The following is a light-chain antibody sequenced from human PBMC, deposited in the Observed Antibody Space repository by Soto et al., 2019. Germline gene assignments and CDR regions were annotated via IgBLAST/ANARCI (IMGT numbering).Light chain of an antibody. Sequence: QSVLTQPPSASGSPGQSVTISCTGTSSDVGGFNYVSWYQQHPGKAPKLMIYEVSKRASGVPDRFSGSKSGNTASLTVSGLQAEDEADYYCSSYAGNNDNYVLANGTKLTVL. CDR3: SSYAGNNDNYV. J-gene: IGLJ1*01. V-gene: IGLV2-8*01. CDR2: EVS. CDR1: SSDVGGFNY.